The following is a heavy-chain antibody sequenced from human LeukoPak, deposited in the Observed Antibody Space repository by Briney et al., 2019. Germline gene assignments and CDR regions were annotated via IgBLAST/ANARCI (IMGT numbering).Heavy chain of an antibody. CDR1: GFTFSNYA. CDR3: AKGNTGSFYSAPDY. CDR2: ISDSGGNT. D-gene: IGHD2-15*01. V-gene: IGHV3-23*01. J-gene: IGHJ4*02. Sequence: GGSLRLSCAASGFTFSNYAVGWVRQAPGKGLEWDSTISDSGGNTYHADSVKGRFTISRDNSKNTVYLQMNSLRAEDTAVYYCAKGNTGSFYSAPDYWGQGTLVTVSS.